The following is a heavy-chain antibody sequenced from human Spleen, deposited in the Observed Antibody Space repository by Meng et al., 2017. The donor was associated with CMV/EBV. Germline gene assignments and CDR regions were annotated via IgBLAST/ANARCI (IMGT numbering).Heavy chain of an antibody. Sequence: GESLKISCAASGFTFSSYEMNWVRQAPGKGLEWVSYISSSGSTIYYADSVKGRFTISRDNAKSSLYLQMNSLRAEDTAVYYCASLYCSSTSCSFPAYSYFDPWGQGTLVTVSS. J-gene: IGHJ5*02. CDR2: ISSSGSTI. D-gene: IGHD2-2*01. CDR1: GFTFSSYE. V-gene: IGHV3-48*03. CDR3: ASLYCSSTSCSFPAYSYFDP.